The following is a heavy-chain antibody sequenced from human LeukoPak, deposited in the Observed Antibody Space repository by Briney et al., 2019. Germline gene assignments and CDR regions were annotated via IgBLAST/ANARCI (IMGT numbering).Heavy chain of an antibody. D-gene: IGHD3-10*01. CDR2: FDPEDGET. J-gene: IGHJ3*02. Sequence: ASVQVSCKVSGYTLTELSMHWVRQAPGKGLEWMGGFDPEDGETIYAQKFQGRVTMTEDTSTDTAYMELSSLRSEDTAVYYCATGHTSPYGSGSYDAFDIWGQGTMVTVSS. CDR3: ATGHTSPYGSGSYDAFDI. CDR1: GYTLTELS. V-gene: IGHV1-24*01.